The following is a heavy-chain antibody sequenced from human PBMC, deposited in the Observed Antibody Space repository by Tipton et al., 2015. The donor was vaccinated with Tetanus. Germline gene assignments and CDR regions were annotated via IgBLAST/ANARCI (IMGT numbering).Heavy chain of an antibody. J-gene: IGHJ3*01. CDR2: IYYTAHT. CDR3: ARRSYCTSTRCFDAFDL. D-gene: IGHD2-8*01. Sequence: TLSLTCTVSGASINAGGYLWTWVHQYPGKGLEWIGNIYYTAHTSYTPSLDSRVSISVDTSKNQISLNLTSVTAADTAVYFCARRSYCTSTRCFDAFDLWGPGTRVTVSS. CDR1: GASINAGGYL. V-gene: IGHV4-31*03.